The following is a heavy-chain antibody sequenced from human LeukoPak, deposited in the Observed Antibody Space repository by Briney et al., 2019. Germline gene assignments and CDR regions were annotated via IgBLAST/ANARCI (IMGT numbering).Heavy chain of an antibody. Sequence: PGGSLRLSCAASGFTFSSYAMSWVRQAPGKGLEWVSATSGSGGSTYYADSVKGRFTISRDNSKNTLYLQMNSLRAEDTAVYYCAKDGGGYCSSTSCFFDYWGQGTLVTVSS. CDR3: AKDGGGYCSSTSCFFDY. D-gene: IGHD2-2*01. J-gene: IGHJ4*02. CDR2: TSGSGGST. V-gene: IGHV3-23*01. CDR1: GFTFSSYA.